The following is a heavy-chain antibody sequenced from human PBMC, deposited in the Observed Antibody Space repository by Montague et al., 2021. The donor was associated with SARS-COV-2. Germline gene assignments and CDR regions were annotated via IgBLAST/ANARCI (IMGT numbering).Heavy chain of an antibody. V-gene: IGHV4-39*07. Sequence: SETLSLTCTVSGGSISSSNYYWGWIHQPPGKGLEWIGNMYYSGSTYYNPSLKSRVTISIDTSENQFSLKLSSVTAADTAVYYCARDDIVLQGVTKGMDVWGQGTTVTVSS. CDR1: GGSISSSNYY. CDR3: ARDDIVLQGVTKGMDV. J-gene: IGHJ6*02. CDR2: MYYSGST. D-gene: IGHD3-10*01.